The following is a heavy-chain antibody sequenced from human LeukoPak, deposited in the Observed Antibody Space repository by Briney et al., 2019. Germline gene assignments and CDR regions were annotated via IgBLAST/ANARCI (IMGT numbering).Heavy chain of an antibody. CDR3: AGESGYYYGSGSYYPPHAFDI. V-gene: IGHV3-53*01. CDR2: IYSGGST. Sequence: PGGSLRLSCAASGFTVSSNYMSWVRQAPGKGLEWVSVIYSGGSTYYADSVKGRFTISRDNSKNTLYLQMNSLRAEDTAVYYCAGESGYYYGSGSYYPPHAFDIWGQGTMVTVSS. CDR1: GFTVSSNY. D-gene: IGHD3-10*01. J-gene: IGHJ3*02.